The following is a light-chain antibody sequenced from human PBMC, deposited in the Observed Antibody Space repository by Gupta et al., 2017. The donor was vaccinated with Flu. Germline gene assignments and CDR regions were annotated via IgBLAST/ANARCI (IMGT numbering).Light chain of an antibody. J-gene: IGLJ3*02. CDR3: AAGDSNQNDEV. CDR1: STNVGDKA. V-gene: IGLV1-44*01. CDR2: SDN. Sequence: CAGSSTNVGDKAVAWYQQNPGAAPMFLVYSDNKRPSVIPERFSGTNSGTTASLTIRGLQAEDEADYYCAAGDSNQNDEVFGGGTKLTVL.